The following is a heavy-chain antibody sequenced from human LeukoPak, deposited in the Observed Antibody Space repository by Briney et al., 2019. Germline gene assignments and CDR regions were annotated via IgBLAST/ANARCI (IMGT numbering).Heavy chain of an antibody. CDR2: INHSGST. CDR1: GGSFSGYY. Sequence: SETLSLTCAVYGGSFSGYYWSWIRQPPGKGLEWIGEINHSGSTNYNPSLKSRVTISVDTSKNQFSLKLSSVTAADTAVYYCARGEMATGRDYWGQGTLVTVSS. V-gene: IGHV4-34*01. CDR3: ARGEMATGRDY. D-gene: IGHD5-24*01. J-gene: IGHJ4*02.